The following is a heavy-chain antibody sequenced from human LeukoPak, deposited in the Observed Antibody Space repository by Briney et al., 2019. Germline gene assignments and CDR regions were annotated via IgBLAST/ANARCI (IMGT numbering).Heavy chain of an antibody. CDR2: IKKDGSER. J-gene: IGHJ3*02. Sequence: PGGALGLSCAASGFTFSSYLMNWVRQAPGKGLEWVAQIKKDGSERYYVDSVRGRFTISRDNTKNSLYLQMNTLRAEDTAVYYCARDFAGLPQEAFDIWGQGTMVTVSS. V-gene: IGHV3-7*01. CDR1: GFTFSSYL. CDR3: ARDFAGLPQEAFDI.